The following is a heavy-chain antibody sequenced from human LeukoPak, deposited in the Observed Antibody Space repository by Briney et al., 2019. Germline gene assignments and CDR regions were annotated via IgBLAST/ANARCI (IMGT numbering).Heavy chain of an antibody. Sequence: ASVKVSCKASGGTFSSYAISWVRQAPGQGLEWMGRIIPILGIANYAQKFQGRVTITADKSTSTAYMELSSLRSEDTAVYYCARDRDYGDYDYGMDVWGQGTTVTVSS. CDR2: IIPILGIA. D-gene: IGHD4-17*01. CDR1: GGTFSSYA. V-gene: IGHV1-69*04. J-gene: IGHJ6*02. CDR3: ARDRDYGDYDYGMDV.